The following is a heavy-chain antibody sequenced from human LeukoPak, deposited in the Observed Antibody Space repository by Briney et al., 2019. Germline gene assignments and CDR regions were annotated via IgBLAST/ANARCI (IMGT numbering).Heavy chain of an antibody. Sequence: GESLKISCKGSGYSFTSYWIGWGRQMPGKGLEWMGIIYPGDSDTRYSPSFQGQVTISADKSISTAYLQWSSLKASDTAMYYCARHGVYSSSWSFFDYWGQGTLVTVSS. V-gene: IGHV5-51*01. J-gene: IGHJ4*02. D-gene: IGHD6-13*01. CDR2: IYPGDSDT. CDR3: ARHGVYSSSWSFFDY. CDR1: GYSFTSYW.